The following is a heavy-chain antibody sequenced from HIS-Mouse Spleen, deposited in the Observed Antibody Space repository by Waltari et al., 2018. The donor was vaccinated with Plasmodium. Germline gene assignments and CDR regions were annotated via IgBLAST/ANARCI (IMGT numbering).Heavy chain of an antibody. J-gene: IGHJ3*02. CDR1: GGSFSGYY. CDR2: INHSGST. CDR3: ARGQLGIDAFDI. V-gene: IGHV4-34*01. D-gene: IGHD7-27*01. Sequence: QVQLQQWGAGLLKPSETLSLTCAVYGGSFSGYYWSWIRQPPGQGLEWIGEINHSGSTNDNPSLKSRVTISVDTSKNQFSLKLSSVTAADTAVYYCARGQLGIDAFDIWGQGTMVTVSS.